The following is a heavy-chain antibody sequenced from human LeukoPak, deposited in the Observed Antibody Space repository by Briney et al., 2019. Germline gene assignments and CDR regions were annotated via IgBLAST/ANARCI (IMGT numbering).Heavy chain of an antibody. Sequence: PGGSLRLSCAASGFTFSTYSMNRVRQAPGKGLEWVSSMSSGSSFIYYADSVKGRFTISRDNAKNSLYLQMNSLRAEDTAVYYCAELGITMIGGVWGKGTTVTISS. CDR1: GFTFSTYS. CDR2: MSSGSSFI. D-gene: IGHD3-10*02. CDR3: AELGITMIGGV. V-gene: IGHV3-21*01. J-gene: IGHJ6*04.